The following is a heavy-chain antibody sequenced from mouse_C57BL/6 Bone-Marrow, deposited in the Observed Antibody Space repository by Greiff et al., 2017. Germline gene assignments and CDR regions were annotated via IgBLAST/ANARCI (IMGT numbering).Heavy chain of an antibody. CDR2: INPSRGYT. CDR1: GYTFTRYW. J-gene: IGHJ1*03. V-gene: IGHV1-7*01. CDR3: ASTVVAPRWYFDV. D-gene: IGHD1-1*01. Sequence: QVQLQQSGAELAKPGASVKLSCKASGYTFTRYWMHWVKQRPGQGLEWIGYINPSRGYTKYNQKFKDKATLTADKSSSTAYMQLSSLAYEDSAVYYCASTVVAPRWYFDVWGTGTTVTVSS.